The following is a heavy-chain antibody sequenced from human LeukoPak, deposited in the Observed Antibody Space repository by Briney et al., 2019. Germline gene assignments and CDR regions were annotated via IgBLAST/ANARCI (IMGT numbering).Heavy chain of an antibody. V-gene: IGHV3-23*01. D-gene: IGHD3-10*01. J-gene: IGHJ4*02. CDR1: GFTFSSYA. Sequence: GGSLRLSCAGSGFTFSSYAMTWVRQAPGKGLKWVSGISASNGNTYHADSVKGRFTISRDNSKNTLYLQMNSLSAEDTAVYYCARSYYFGSGSYYSHFDYWGQGTLVTVSS. CDR3: ARSYYFGSGSYYSHFDY. CDR2: ISASNGNT.